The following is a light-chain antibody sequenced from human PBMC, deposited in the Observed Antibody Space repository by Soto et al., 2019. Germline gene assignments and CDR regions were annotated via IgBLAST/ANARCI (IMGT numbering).Light chain of an antibody. Sequence: EIVLTQSPGTLSLSPGERATLSCRASQSVYKNFLAWYQQKPGQAPRLLINGASNRATGIPDRFSGSGSGTDFSLTIDRLEPEDFAVYFCQQYGSSPPTCGGGTKVPIK. CDR1: QSVYKNF. CDR2: GAS. J-gene: IGKJ4*01. CDR3: QQYGSSPPT. V-gene: IGKV3-20*01.